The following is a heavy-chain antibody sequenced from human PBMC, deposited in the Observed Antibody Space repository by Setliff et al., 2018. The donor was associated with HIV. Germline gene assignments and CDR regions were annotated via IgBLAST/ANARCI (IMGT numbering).Heavy chain of an antibody. CDR2: IDYNEIT. D-gene: IGHD3-3*01. CDR1: GDSVSRSNYY. V-gene: IGHV4-39*01. J-gene: IGHJ4*02. CDR3: ASLFRLSGFWISFLPDY. Sequence: SETLSLTCTVSGDSVSRSNYYWAWIRQPPGKGLEWIGSIDYNEITYYNPSLKGRVTLSVDTPKNQFSLYLSSVTASDTAVYYCASLFRLSGFWISFLPDYGGQGMLVT.